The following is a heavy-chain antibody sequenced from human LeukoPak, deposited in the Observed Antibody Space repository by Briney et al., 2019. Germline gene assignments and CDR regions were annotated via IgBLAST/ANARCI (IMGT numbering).Heavy chain of an antibody. Sequence: GGSLRPSWEASGFTFISYNINWVRQAPGRGLECIAYISSSSSTIYYADSVKGRFTISRDNAKNSVFLQMNSLRAEDTAVYYCARENYADLFDYWGQGTLVTVSS. CDR2: ISSSSSTI. V-gene: IGHV3-48*01. CDR3: ARENYADLFDY. J-gene: IGHJ4*02. CDR1: GFTFISYN. D-gene: IGHD4-17*01.